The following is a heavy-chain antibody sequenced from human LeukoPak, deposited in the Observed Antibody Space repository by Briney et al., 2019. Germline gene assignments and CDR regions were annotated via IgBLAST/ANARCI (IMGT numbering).Heavy chain of an antibody. D-gene: IGHD3-10*01. CDR3: ARVPHYYFGFGYFDS. J-gene: IGHJ4*02. Sequence: PSETLSLTCVVYGGFFSGYYWSWIRQPPGKGLEWIGEIDQSGTTNYNPSLKSRVSISVDTSKKQFSLTLTSMTAAGPAVYYCARVPHYYFGFGYFDSWGQGTMVTVSS. CDR1: GGFFSGYY. CDR2: IDQSGTT. V-gene: IGHV4-34*01.